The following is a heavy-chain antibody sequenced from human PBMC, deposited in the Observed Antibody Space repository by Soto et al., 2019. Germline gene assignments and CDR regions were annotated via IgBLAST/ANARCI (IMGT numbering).Heavy chain of an antibody. CDR1: GFTFSSYS. D-gene: IGHD6-6*01. CDR3: ARGRRPTDY. CDR2: ISSSGSTI. J-gene: IGHJ4*02. Sequence: GGSLRLSCAASGFTFSSYSMNWVRQAPGKGLEWVPYISSSGSTINYADSVKGRFTISRDNAKNSLYLQMNSLRDEDTAMYYCARGRRPTDYWAQGTLVTVSS. V-gene: IGHV3-48*02.